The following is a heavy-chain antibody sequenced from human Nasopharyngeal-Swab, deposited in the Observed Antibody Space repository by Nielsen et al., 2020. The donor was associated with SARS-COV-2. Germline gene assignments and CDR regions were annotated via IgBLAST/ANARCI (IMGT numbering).Heavy chain of an antibody. CDR3: VKGAAVAGIFLDY. V-gene: IGHV3-64D*08. CDR1: GFTFSSYA. D-gene: IGHD6-19*01. Sequence: ETLSLTCSASGFTFSSYAMHWVRQAPGKGLEYVSAISSNGGSTYYADSVKGRFTISRDNSKNTLYLQMSSLRAEDTAVYYCVKGAAVAGIFLDYWGQGTLVTVSS. CDR2: ISSNGGST. J-gene: IGHJ4*02.